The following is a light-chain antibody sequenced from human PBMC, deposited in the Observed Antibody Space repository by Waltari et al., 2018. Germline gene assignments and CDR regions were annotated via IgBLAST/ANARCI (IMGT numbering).Light chain of an antibody. CDR3: QQYYDTPYT. CDR2: WAS. Sequence: DIVMTQSPDSLAVSLGERATINCKSSQSVLYSSNNKNYLAWYQQKPGQPPKLLIYWASTRESGAPDRFSGSGSGTDFTLTISSLQAEDVAVYYCQQYYDTPYTFGQGTKLEI. CDR1: QSVLYSSNNKNY. V-gene: IGKV4-1*01. J-gene: IGKJ2*01.